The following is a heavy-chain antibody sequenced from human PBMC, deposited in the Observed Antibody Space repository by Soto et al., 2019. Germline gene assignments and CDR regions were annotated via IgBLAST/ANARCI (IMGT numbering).Heavy chain of an antibody. J-gene: IGHJ2*01. Sequence: QVQLQESGPGLVKPSQTLSLTCTVSGGSISSGNYYWSWIRQPPGKGLEWIGYIYYSGSTYYDPSLKSRVTISVDTSKNQFSLKLSSVTAADTAVYYCARGPSVGIIYWYFDLWGRGTLVTVSS. V-gene: IGHV4-30-4*01. CDR3: ARGPSVGIIYWYFDL. CDR2: IYYSGST. CDR1: GGSISSGNYY. D-gene: IGHD1-20*01.